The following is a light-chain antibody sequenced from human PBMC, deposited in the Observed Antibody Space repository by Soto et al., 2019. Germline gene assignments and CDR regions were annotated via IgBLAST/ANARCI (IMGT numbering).Light chain of an antibody. V-gene: IGKV3-20*01. CDR2: GAS. J-gene: IGKJ1*01. Sequence: ELVLTQSPATLSLSPGERCTRSCMAIQLVSSNFLALYQQKPGQAPRLLIYGASNRAAGITDRFSGSGSGTDFTITISRLEPEDFAVYYCHQYSSSRRTFGQGTKVDIK. CDR1: QLVSSNF. CDR3: HQYSSSRRT.